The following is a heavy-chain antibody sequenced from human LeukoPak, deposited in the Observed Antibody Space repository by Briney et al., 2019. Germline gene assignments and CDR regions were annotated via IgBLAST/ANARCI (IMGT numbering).Heavy chain of an antibody. Sequence: GASVKVSCKACGGTFSSYAISWVRQAPGQGLEWMGGIIPIFGTANYAQKFQGRVTITADESTSTAYMELSSLRSEDTAVYYCARTTSNWFDPWGQGTLVTVSS. D-gene: IGHD1-26*01. V-gene: IGHV1-69*13. CDR2: IIPIFGTA. J-gene: IGHJ5*02. CDR1: GGTFSSYA. CDR3: ARTTSNWFDP.